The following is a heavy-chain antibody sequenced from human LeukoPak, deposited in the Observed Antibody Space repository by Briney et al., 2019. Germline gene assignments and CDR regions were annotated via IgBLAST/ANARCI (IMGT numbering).Heavy chain of an antibody. V-gene: IGHV3-48*01. CDR2: ISHGSTRI. D-gene: IGHD5-18*01. CDR1: GFTFSSYS. J-gene: IGHJ4*02. Sequence: GGSLRLSCAASGFTFSSYSFTWVRQAPGKGLEWISYISHGSTRIFYADFVEGRFTVSRDDAKDALYLQMNSLRAEDTAVYYCGRDVGYGYAMDSWGQGTLVTVSS. CDR3: GRDVGYGYAMDS.